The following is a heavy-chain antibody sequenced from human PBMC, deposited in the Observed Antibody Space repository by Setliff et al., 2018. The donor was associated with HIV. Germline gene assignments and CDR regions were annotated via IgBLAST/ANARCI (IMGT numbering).Heavy chain of an antibody. J-gene: IGHJ6*03. CDR3: ARGGHYSGSYLPRDYYMDV. Sequence: ASVKVSCKASGDTFTNFYIHWVRQAPGQGLEWLGMINPSDGSTTYAQKFQGRVTMTSDTSTSTVYMDLSSLRSEDTAVYYCARGGHYSGSYLPRDYYMDVWGKGTTVTVS. CDR1: GDTFTNFY. D-gene: IGHD1-26*01. CDR2: INPSDGST. V-gene: IGHV1-46*01.